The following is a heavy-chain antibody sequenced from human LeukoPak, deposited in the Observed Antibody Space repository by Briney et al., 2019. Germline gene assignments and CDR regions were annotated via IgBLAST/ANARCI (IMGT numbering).Heavy chain of an antibody. V-gene: IGHV3-66*01. D-gene: IGHD3-22*01. CDR2: IYSGGST. CDR1: GFTVSSNY. J-gene: IGHJ1*01. CDR3: ARGYYYDSSAPAFQH. Sequence: PGGSLRLSCAASGFTVSSNYMSWVRQAPGKGLEWVSVIYSGGSTYYADSVKGRLTISRDNSKNTLYLQMNSLRAEDTAVYYCARGYYYDSSAPAFQHWGQGTLVTVSS.